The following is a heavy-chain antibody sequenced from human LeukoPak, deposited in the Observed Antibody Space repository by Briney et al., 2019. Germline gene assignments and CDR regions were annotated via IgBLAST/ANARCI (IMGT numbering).Heavy chain of an antibody. J-gene: IGHJ4*02. D-gene: IGHD3-22*01. CDR3: ARETEVYYDSSSYYSY. Sequence: GGSLRLSCVASGFTFDDYGMGWVRQVPGKGLEWVSGTNWNGGSTGYADSVKGRFTISRDNAKNSLYLQMNSLRAEDTAFYYCARETEVYYDSSSYYSYWGQGTLVTVSS. CDR1: GFTFDDYG. CDR2: TNWNGGST. V-gene: IGHV3-20*04.